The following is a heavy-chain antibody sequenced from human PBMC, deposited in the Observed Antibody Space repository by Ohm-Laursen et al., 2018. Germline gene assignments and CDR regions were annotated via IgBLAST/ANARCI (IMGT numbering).Heavy chain of an antibody. V-gene: IGHV3-23*01. CDR2: ISGSGGST. CDR1: GFTFSSYA. Sequence: SLRLSCAAPGFTFSSYAMSWVRQAPGKGLEWVSAISGSGGSTYYADSVKGRFTISRDNSKNTLYLQMNSLRAEDTAIYYCVKGRLAGAFDYWGQGTLVTVSS. J-gene: IGHJ4*02. D-gene: IGHD2-15*01. CDR3: VKGRLAGAFDY.